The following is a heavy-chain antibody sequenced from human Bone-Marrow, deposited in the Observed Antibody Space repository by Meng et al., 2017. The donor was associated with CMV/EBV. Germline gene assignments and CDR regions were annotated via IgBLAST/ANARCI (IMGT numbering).Heavy chain of an antibody. CDR3: AREGEAYSSSSEEKPVTGMDV. D-gene: IGHD6-6*01. CDR1: GFTFSSYS. CDR2: ISSSSYI. J-gene: IGHJ6*02. Sequence: GESLKISCAASGFTFSSYSMNWVRQAPGKGLEWVSSISSSSYIYYADSVKGRFTISRDNAKNSLYLQMNSLRAEDTAVYYCAREGEAYSSSSEEKPVTGMDVWGQGTTVTVSS. V-gene: IGHV3-21*01.